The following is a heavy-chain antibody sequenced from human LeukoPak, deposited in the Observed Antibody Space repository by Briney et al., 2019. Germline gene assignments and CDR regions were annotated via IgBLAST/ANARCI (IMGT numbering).Heavy chain of an antibody. V-gene: IGHV3-23*01. CDR2: ISGSGGST. CDR1: GFTFSNYA. J-gene: IGHJ4*02. D-gene: IGHD1-14*01. Sequence: PGGSLRLSCAASGFTFSNYAMSWVRQAPGKGLEWVSAISGSGGSTYYADSVKGRFTISRDNSKNTLYLQMNSLRAEDTAVYYCAKGTRSHRSRLDYWAREPWSPSPQ. CDR3: AKGTRSHRSRLDY.